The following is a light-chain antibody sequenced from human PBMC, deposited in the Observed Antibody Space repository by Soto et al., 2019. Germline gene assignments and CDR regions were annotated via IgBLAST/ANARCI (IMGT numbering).Light chain of an antibody. V-gene: IGKV3-11*01. J-gene: IGKJ5*01. CDR2: GAS. CDR1: QSLNRD. Sequence: EIVMTQSPATLSVSPGERATLSCRASQSLNRDLAWYQQRPGQSPRLLIFGASIRADGIPARFSGSGSGTDFTLTISSLEPEDFAVYYCQQRSNWPGITFGQGTRLEIK. CDR3: QQRSNWPGIT.